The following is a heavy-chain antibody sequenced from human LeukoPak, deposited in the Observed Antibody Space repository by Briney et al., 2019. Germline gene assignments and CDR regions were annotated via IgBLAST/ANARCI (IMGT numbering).Heavy chain of an antibody. Sequence: ASVKVSCKASGGTFSSYAISWVRQAPGQGLEWMGGIIPIFGTANYAQKFQGRVTITADESTSTAYMELSSLRSEDTAVYYCARDPPFGPHAFDIWGQGTMVTVSS. J-gene: IGHJ3*02. CDR1: GGTFSSYA. CDR3: ARDPPFGPHAFDI. D-gene: IGHD3-10*01. CDR2: IIPIFGTA. V-gene: IGHV1-69*13.